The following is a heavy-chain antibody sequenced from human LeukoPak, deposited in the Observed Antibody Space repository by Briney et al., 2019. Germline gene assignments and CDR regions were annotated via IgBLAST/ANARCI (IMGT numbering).Heavy chain of an antibody. CDR3: TRVPIAVAGLYYFDY. V-gene: IGHV3-9*01. Sequence: PGGSLRHSCAASGFTFDDYAMHWVRQAPGKGLEWVSGISWNSGSIGYADSVKGRFTISRDNAKNSLYLQMNSLRAEDTALYYCTRVPIAVAGLYYFDYWGQGTLVTVSS. J-gene: IGHJ4*02. CDR1: GFTFDDYA. D-gene: IGHD6-19*01. CDR2: ISWNSGSI.